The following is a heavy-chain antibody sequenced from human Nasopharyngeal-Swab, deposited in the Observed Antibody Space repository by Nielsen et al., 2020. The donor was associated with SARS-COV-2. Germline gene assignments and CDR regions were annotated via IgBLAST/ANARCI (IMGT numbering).Heavy chain of an antibody. Sequence: ASVKVSCKVSGYTLTELSMHWVRQAPGKGLEWMGGFDPEDGETIYAQKFQGRVTMTEDTSTDTAYMELSSLRSEDTAVYYCARDGTPGYSSSSGRKWWFDPWGQGTLVTVSS. D-gene: IGHD6-6*01. V-gene: IGHV1-24*01. CDR3: ARDGTPGYSSSSGRKWWFDP. J-gene: IGHJ5*02. CDR2: FDPEDGET. CDR1: GYTLTELS.